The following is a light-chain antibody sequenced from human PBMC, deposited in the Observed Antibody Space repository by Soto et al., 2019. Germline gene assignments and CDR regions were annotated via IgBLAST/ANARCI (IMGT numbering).Light chain of an antibody. J-gene: IGKJ2*01. Sequence: DIQMTQSPSTLSASVGDRITITCRASQSVSRRLAWYQQKPGKAPKLLIYDAASLESGAPSRFSGRRSGTEFTLTFSSLQPEDCATYYCHTYNSYSLHTFGQGTKLEIK. CDR3: HTYNSYSLHT. V-gene: IGKV1-5*01. CDR2: DAA. CDR1: QSVSRR.